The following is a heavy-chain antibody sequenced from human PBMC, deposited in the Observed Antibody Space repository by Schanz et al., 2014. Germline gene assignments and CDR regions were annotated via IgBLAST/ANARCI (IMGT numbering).Heavy chain of an antibody. Sequence: EVQLLQSGGGLVQPGGSLRLSCAGSGFTLNTYDMSWVRQAPGKGLEWVSAISGSGGRTYYADSVKGRFTIFRDKSKNTVHLQMISLRVEDTAVYYCAKRFHCSGSHPFDYWGQGTLVAVSS. J-gene: IGHJ4*02. CDR1: GFTLNTYD. CDR2: ISGSGGRT. D-gene: IGHD3-10*02. V-gene: IGHV3-23*01. CDR3: AKRFHCSGSHPFDY.